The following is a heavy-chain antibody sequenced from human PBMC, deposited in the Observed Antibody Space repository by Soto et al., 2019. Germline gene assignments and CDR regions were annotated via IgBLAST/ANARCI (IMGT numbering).Heavy chain of an antibody. J-gene: IGHJ3*02. D-gene: IGHD5-18*01. CDR2: IIYRGGGT. CDR3: ARRDDSETFDI. Sequence: EGQLLQSGGDLVQPGGSLRLSCAGSGLTLRSYAMTWIRQTPEKGLEWLSIIYRGGGTYYADSLKGRAIISRDGSRNMVFLQMNSLTAEDAGVYYCARRDDSETFDIWGRGTAVNVSS. V-gene: IGHV3-23*01. CDR1: GLTLRSYA.